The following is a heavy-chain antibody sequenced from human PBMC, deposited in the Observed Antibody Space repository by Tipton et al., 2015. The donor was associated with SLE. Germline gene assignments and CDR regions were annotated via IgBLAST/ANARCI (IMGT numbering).Heavy chain of an antibody. V-gene: IGHV3-53*05. J-gene: IGHJ4*02. CDR2: IYSGGST. D-gene: IGHD6-13*01. CDR1: GFTVSSNY. CDR3: VKEGGSSSSDY. Sequence: SLRLSCAASGFTVSSNYMSWVRQAPGKGLEWVSVIYSGGSTYYADSVKGRFTISRDNSKNTLYLQMSSLRAEDTAVYYCVKEGGSSSSDYWGQGTLVTVSS.